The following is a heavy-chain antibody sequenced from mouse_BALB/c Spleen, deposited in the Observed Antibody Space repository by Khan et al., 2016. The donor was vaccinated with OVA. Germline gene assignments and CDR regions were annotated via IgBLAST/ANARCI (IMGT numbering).Heavy chain of an antibody. Sequence: EVELVESGGDLVKPGGSLKLSCAASGFTFSSYSMSWVRQTPDKRLEWVATISSGGDYTYYPDSVKGRFTISRDNARNTLYLQMSSLKSEDTARYYCASNLTGAIAYWGQGTLVTVSA. D-gene: IGHD4-1*01. CDR3: ASNLTGAIAY. CDR2: ISSGGDYT. J-gene: IGHJ3*01. CDR1: GFTFSSYS. V-gene: IGHV5-6*01.